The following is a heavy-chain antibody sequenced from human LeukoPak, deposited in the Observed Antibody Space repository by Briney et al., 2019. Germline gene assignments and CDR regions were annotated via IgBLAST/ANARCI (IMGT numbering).Heavy chain of an antibody. D-gene: IGHD4-23*01. CDR3: ARSPPTPDY. CDR2: ISSSSSYI. Sequence: PGGSLRLSCAASGFTFDDYGMTWVRQAPGKGLEWVSSISSSSSYIYYADSVKGRFTISRDSARNSLYLQMDSLRAEDTAVYYCARSPPTPDYWGQGTLVTVSS. J-gene: IGHJ4*02. V-gene: IGHV3-21*01. CDR1: GFTFDDYG.